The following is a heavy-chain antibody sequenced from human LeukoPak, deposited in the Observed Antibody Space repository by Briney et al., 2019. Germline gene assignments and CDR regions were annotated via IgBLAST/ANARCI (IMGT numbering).Heavy chain of an antibody. CDR3: ARDRGDKSSYYYRYYMDV. D-gene: IGHD3-16*02. J-gene: IGHJ6*04. CDR2: INPHTGGT. CDR1: GYTFTAYY. V-gene: IGHV1-2*02. Sequence: ASVKVSCKALGYTFTAYYIHWVRQAPGQGLEWMGWINPHTGGTDYAQKFQGRVTMTRDTSISTGYMELSRLGSDDTAIYYCARDRGDKSSYYYRYYMDVWGKGTTVAVSS.